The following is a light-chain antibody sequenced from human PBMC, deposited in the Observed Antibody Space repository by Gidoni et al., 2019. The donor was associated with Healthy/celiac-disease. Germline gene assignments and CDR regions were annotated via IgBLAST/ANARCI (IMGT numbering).Light chain of an antibody. V-gene: IGKV3-11*01. CDR2: DAS. J-gene: IGKJ1*01. CDR3: QQRSNWPGT. CDR1: QSVSSY. Sequence: EIVLTQSPATLSLSPGERATLPCRAGQSVSSYLAWYQQKPGQAPRLLIYDASNRATGIPARFSGSVSGTVFTLTISSLEPEDFAVYYCQQRSNWPGTFGQGTKVEIK.